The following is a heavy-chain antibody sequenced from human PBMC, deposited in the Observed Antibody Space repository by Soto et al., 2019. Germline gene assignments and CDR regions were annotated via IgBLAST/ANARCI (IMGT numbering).Heavy chain of an antibody. CDR1: GFTFDDYA. CDR3: AKAGELDRETAYDY. D-gene: IGHD1-1*01. V-gene: IGHV3-9*01. CDR2: ISWNSGSI. J-gene: IGHJ4*02. Sequence: EVQLVESGGGLVQPGRSLKLSCAASGFTFDDYAMHWVRQAPGKGLEWVSGISWNSGSIGYADSVKGRFTISRDNAKNSLYLQMNSLRAEDTALYYCAKAGELDRETAYDYWGQGTLVTVSS.